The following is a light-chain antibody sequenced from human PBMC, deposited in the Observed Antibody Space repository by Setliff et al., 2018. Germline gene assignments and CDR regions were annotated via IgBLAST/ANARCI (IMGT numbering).Light chain of an antibody. CDR3: CSYADTYISV. V-gene: IGLV2-11*01. Sequence: QSALAQPASVSGSPGQSITISCTGTGSDVGTSKYVSWYQQHPGKAPKLIIYDVTKRPSGVPDRFSGSKSGNTASLTISGLQAEDEADYSCCSYADTYISVFGTGTKVTVL. CDR1: GSDVGTSKY. J-gene: IGLJ1*01. CDR2: DVT.